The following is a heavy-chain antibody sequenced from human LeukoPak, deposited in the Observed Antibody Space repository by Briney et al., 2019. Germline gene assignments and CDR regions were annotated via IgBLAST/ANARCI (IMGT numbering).Heavy chain of an antibody. CDR2: IYTSGST. CDR1: GGSISSYY. CDR3: ARDQGWELPNWFDP. J-gene: IGHJ5*02. D-gene: IGHD1-26*01. V-gene: IGHV4-4*07. Sequence: SETLSLTCTVSGGSISSYYWSWIRQPAGKGLEWIGRIYTSGSTDYNPSLKSRVTMSVDTSKNQFSLKLSSVTAADTAVYYCARDQGWELPNWFDPWGQGTLVTVSS.